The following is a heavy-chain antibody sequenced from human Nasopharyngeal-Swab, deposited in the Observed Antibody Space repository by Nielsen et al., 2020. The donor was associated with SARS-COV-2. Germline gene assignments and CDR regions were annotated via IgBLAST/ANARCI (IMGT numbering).Heavy chain of an antibody. CDR3: ARAGVDTSTGSSGGCFDY. Sequence: SETLSLTCTVSGGPITSRSSYWGWIRQPPGKGLEWIGSIYYSESTYYTPSLESRVTISVDTSKNQSSLKLRSVTAADTAVYYCARAGVDTSTGSSGGCFDYWGQGILVTVSS. D-gene: IGHD3-9*01. CDR1: GGPITSRSSY. CDR2: IYYSEST. V-gene: IGHV4-39*01. J-gene: IGHJ4*02.